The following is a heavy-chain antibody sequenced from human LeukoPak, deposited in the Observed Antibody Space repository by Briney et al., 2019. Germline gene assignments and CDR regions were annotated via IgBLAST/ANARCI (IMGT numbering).Heavy chain of an antibody. J-gene: IGHJ3*02. Sequence: GGSLRLSCAASGFTFSSYEMNWVRQAPGKGLEWVSYISSSGSTIYYADSVKGRFTISRDNAKNSLYLQMNSLRAEDTAVYYCARVPLDWGGRSDWHDNQNDAFDIWGQGTMVTVSS. CDR3: ARVPLDWGGRSDWHDNQNDAFDI. CDR1: GFTFSSYE. V-gene: IGHV3-48*03. CDR2: ISSSGSTI. D-gene: IGHD1-1*01.